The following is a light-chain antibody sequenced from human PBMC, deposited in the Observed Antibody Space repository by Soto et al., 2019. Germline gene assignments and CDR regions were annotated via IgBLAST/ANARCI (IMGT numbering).Light chain of an antibody. J-gene: IGKJ1*01. V-gene: IGKV1-27*01. CDR1: QRISSY. Sequence: DIQMTQSPSSLSASVGDRVTITCRASQRISSYLNWYQQKPGKVPKLLIYAASTLQSGVPSRFSGSGSGTDFTLTISSLQPEDVATYYCQKYNSAPRTFGQGTKVDIK. CDR3: QKYNSAPRT. CDR2: AAS.